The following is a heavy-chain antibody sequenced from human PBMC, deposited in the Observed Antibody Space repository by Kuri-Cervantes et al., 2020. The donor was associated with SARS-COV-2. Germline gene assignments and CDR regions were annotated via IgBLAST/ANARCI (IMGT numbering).Heavy chain of an antibody. CDR2: IYAGGGT. D-gene: IGHD2-8*01. J-gene: IGHJ1*01. V-gene: IGHV3-66*02. CDR3: ARSCTYARCSEYFQH. CDR1: GFIVSSSY. Sequence: GESLKISCAASGFIVSSSYMSWVRQAPGKGLEWVSIIYAGGGTYYADSVKGQFTISRDISKNTVFIQMNRLRPEDTAVYYCARSCTYARCSEYFQHWGQGTLVTVSS.